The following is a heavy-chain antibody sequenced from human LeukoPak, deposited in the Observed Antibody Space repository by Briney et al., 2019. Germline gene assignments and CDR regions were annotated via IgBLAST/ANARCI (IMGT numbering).Heavy chain of an antibody. V-gene: IGHV1-46*01. CDR3: ARGGYGDYYFDY. D-gene: IGHD4-17*01. J-gene: IGHJ4*02. Sequence: ASVKVSCKASGYTFTSYYMHWVRQAPGQGLEWMGIINPSGGSTSYAQKFQGRVTMTRDMSTSTVYMELSSLRSDDTAVYYCARGGYGDYYFDYWGQGTLVTVSS. CDR2: INPSGGST. CDR1: GYTFTSYY.